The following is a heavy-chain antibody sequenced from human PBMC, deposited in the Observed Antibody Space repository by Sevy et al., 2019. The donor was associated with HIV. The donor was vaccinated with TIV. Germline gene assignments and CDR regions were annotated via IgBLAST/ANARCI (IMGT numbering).Heavy chain of an antibody. J-gene: IGHJ6*02. Sequence: GGSLRLSCAASRFTFSNYAMSWVRQAPGKGLEWVSGISGSGGSRYYADSVKGRFTISIDNSKNTLYLQMNTLRPGDTAVYYCAKGLYIQSPIPVADMAPYYFGMDVWGQGTTVTVSS. V-gene: IGHV3-23*01. CDR2: ISGSGGSR. CDR1: RFTFSNYA. D-gene: IGHD6-19*01. CDR3: AKGLYIQSPIPVADMAPYYFGMDV.